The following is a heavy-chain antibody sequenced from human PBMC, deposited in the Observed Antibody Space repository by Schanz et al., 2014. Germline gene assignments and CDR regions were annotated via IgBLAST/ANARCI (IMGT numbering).Heavy chain of an antibody. CDR2: ISWNSGSI. CDR1: GFPFNEYG. CDR3: AKDGIMVQGVIWERYFDS. D-gene: IGHD3-10*01. Sequence: EVQLVESGGGLIQPGGSLRLSCAASGFPFNEYGMLWVRQAPGKGLEWVSSISWNSGSIDYADSVKGRFTISRDNAKNSLYLQMNSLRAEDTALYYCAKDGIMVQGVIWERYFDSWGQGTLVTVSS. V-gene: IGHV3-9*01. J-gene: IGHJ4*02.